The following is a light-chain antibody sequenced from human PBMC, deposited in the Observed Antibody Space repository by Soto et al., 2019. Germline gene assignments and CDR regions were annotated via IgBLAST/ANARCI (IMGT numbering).Light chain of an antibody. V-gene: IGLV2-23*01. CDR2: EDS. J-gene: IGLJ1*01. CDR1: SSDVGDYNL. Sequence: QSALTQPASVSGSPGQSITISCTGTSSDVGDYNLVSWYQQRPGKAPKLMIYEDSKRPSGISNRFSGSKSGNTASLTISGLQAEDEAHYYCRSYARTSTYVFGTGTKVTVL. CDR3: RSYARTSTYV.